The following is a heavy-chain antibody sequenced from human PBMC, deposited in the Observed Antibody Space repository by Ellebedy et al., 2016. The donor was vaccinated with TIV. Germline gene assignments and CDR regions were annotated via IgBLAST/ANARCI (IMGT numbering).Heavy chain of an antibody. Sequence: PGGSLRLSCAASGFTFSSYTLNWVRQAPGKGLEWVSSISTSSSYIYYADSVKGRFTISRDNAKNSLFLQMTSLRAEDTPVYYCARKVPAPTTVPPNWYFDLWGRGTLVTVSS. V-gene: IGHV3-21*01. D-gene: IGHD4-17*01. CDR2: ISTSSSYI. J-gene: IGHJ2*01. CDR1: GFTFSSYT. CDR3: ARKVPAPTTVPPNWYFDL.